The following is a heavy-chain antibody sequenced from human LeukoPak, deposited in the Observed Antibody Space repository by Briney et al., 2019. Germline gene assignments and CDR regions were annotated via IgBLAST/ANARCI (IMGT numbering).Heavy chain of an antibody. CDR1: GGSFSGYY. Sequence: SETLSLTRAVYGGSFSGYYWSWIRQPPGKGLEWIGEINHSGSTNYNPSLKSRVTISVDTSKNQFSLKLSSVTAADTAVYYCARAGYSSSWYVRFWFDPWGQGTLVTVSS. D-gene: IGHD6-13*01. J-gene: IGHJ5*02. V-gene: IGHV4-34*01. CDR3: ARAGYSSSWYVRFWFDP. CDR2: INHSGST.